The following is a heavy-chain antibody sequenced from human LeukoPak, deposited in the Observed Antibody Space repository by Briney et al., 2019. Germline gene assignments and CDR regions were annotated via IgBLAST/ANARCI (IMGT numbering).Heavy chain of an antibody. V-gene: IGHV3-30-3*02. CDR2: ISYDGSNK. Sequence: GGSLRLSCAASGFTFSGYAMHWVRQAPGKGLEWVAVISYDGSNKYYADSVKGRFTISRDNSKNTLYLQMSSLGAADTAVYYCAKRVAVTGTQFFDYWGQGTLVTVSS. CDR3: AKRVAVTGTQFFDY. J-gene: IGHJ4*02. D-gene: IGHD6-19*01. CDR1: GFTFSGYA.